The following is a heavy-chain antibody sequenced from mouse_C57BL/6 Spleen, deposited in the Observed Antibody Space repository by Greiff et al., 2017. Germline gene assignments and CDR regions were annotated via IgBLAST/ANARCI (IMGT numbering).Heavy chain of an antibody. V-gene: IGHV1-72*01. CDR2: IDPTSGGT. D-gene: IGHD1-1*01. CDR1: GYTFTSYW. J-gene: IGHJ2*01. Sequence: QVQLKQPGAELVKPGASVKLSCKASGYTFTSYWMHWVKQRPGRGLAWIGRIDPTSGGTKYNEKFKSKATLTVDKPSSTAYMQLSSLTSEVSAVYYCASSHGYCDYWVQGTTLTGSS. CDR3: ASSHGYCDY.